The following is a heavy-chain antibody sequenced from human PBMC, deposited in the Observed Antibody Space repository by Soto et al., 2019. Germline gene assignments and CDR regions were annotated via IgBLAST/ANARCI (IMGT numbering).Heavy chain of an antibody. V-gene: IGHV1-2*02. CDR2: INPANGDT. Sequence: ASVKVSCKASGYTFTDYYIQWVRQAPGQGPEWMGWINPANGDTNYAQQFQGKVTMTRDTSINTAYMEVNRLTSDDTAVYYCATYRNYFDYWGQGALVTV. J-gene: IGHJ4*02. CDR3: ATYRNYFDY. D-gene: IGHD3-16*02. CDR1: GYTFTDYY.